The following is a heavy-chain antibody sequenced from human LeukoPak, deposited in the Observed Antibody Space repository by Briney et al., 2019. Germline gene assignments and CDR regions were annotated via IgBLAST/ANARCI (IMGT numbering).Heavy chain of an antibody. CDR1: GYTFTGYY. CDR2: INPNSSGT. CDR3: ARDIPYYYDSSGYFHFDY. D-gene: IGHD3-22*01. J-gene: IGHJ4*02. V-gene: IGHV1-2*02. Sequence: ASVKVSCKASGYTFTGYYMHWVRQAPGQGLEWMGWINPNSSGTNYAQKFQGRVIMTRDTSISTAYMELSRLRSDDTAVYYCARDIPYYYDSSGYFHFDYWGQGTLVTVSS.